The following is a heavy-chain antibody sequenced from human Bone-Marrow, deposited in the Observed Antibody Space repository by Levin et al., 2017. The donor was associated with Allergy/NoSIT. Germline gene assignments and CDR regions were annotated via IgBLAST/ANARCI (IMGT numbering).Heavy chain of an antibody. D-gene: IGHD1-1*01. Sequence: SETLSLTCTVSGGSISSAGYHWTWIRQYPGTGLEWIGYVSYRGSTYFNPSLKSRLAMSIDTSEPHCSLNLTSVRAAYTAIYYCARLDGYSFDYWGQGALVTVSS. J-gene: IGHJ4*02. CDR2: VSYRGST. CDR1: GGSISSAGYH. V-gene: IGHV4-31*03. CDR3: ARLDGYSFDY.